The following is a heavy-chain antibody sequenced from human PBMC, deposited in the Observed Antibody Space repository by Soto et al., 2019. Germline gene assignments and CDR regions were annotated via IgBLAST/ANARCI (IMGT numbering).Heavy chain of an antibody. V-gene: IGHV2-5*01. D-gene: IGHD1-7*01. CDR2: FYWNGKD. J-gene: IGHJ4*02. CDR1: GFSLSASGEG. Sequence: QITLKESGPTLVNPTQTLTLTCTFSGFSLSASGEGVGWIRQPPGKALEWLAIFYWNGKDRYSPSLGTRLTLTKYTSTDQAVLTMTNMDPVDTATYYCVRRHQGGTCDKFDYWGQGILVTVSS. CDR3: VRRHQGGTCDKFDY.